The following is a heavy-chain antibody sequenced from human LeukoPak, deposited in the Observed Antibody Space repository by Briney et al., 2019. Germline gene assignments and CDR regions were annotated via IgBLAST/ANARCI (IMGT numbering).Heavy chain of an antibody. D-gene: IGHD3-22*01. CDR3: AKGQRITMIVVIDY. Sequence: PGRSLRLSCAASGFTFSSYGMHWVRQAPRKGLEWVAVISYDGSNKYYADSVKGRFTISRDNSKNTLYLQMNSLRAEDTAVYYCAKGQRITMIVVIDYWGQGTLVSVSS. CDR2: ISYDGSNK. V-gene: IGHV3-30*18. CDR1: GFTFSSYG. J-gene: IGHJ4*02.